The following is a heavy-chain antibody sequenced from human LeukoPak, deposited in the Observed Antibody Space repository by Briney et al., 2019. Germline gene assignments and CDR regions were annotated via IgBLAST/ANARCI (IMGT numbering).Heavy chain of an antibody. J-gene: IGHJ4*02. D-gene: IGHD6-6*01. CDR1: GFTFSSYG. Sequence: PGGSLRLSCAASGFTFSSYGMHWVRQAPGKGLEWVGVISYDGSNKFYADSVKGRFTISRDNAKNSLYLQMNSLRAEDAAVYYCARAAYSSSSDHWGQGTLVTVSS. CDR2: ISYDGSNK. V-gene: IGHV3-30*03. CDR3: ARAAYSSSSDH.